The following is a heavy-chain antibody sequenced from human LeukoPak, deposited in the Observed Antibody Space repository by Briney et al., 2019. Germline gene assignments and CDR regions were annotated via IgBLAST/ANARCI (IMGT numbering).Heavy chain of an antibody. Sequence: SETLSLTCAVSGGSISSGGYSWSWIRQPPGKGLEWIGYIYHSGSTYYNPSLKSRVTISVDRSKNQFSLKLSSVTAADTAVYYCASGAGFYDILTGYYRFDWFDPWGQGTLVTVSS. J-gene: IGHJ5*02. CDR1: GGSISSGGYS. D-gene: IGHD3-9*01. CDR3: ASGAGFYDILTGYYRFDWFDP. CDR2: IYHSGST. V-gene: IGHV4-30-2*01.